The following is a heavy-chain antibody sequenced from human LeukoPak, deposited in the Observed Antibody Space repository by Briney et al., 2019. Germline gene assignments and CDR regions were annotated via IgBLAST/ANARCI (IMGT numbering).Heavy chain of an antibody. CDR3: ARVMGDGSGYYPFDY. CDR1: GGSISSYY. Sequence: SETLSLTCTVSGGSISSYYWSWIRQPPGKGLEWIGYIYNSGSTNYNPSLKSRVTISVDTSKSQISLKLNSVTAADTAVYYCARVMGDGSGYYPFDYWGQGTLVTVSS. V-gene: IGHV4-59*08. D-gene: IGHD3-22*01. CDR2: IYNSGST. J-gene: IGHJ4*02.